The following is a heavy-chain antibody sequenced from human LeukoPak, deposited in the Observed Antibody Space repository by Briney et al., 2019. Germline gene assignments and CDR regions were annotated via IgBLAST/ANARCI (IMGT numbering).Heavy chain of an antibody. CDR2: IYYSGST. J-gene: IGHJ3*02. CDR3: ARGRGITGARGAGVFDI. D-gene: IGHD1/OR15-1a*01. V-gene: IGHV4-39*07. Sequence: SETLSLTCTVSGGSISSSSYYWGWIRQPPGKGLEWIGSIYYSGSTYYNPSLKSRVTISVDTSKNQFSLKLSSVTAADTAVYYCARGRGITGARGAGVFDIWGQGTMVTVSS. CDR1: GGSISSSSYY.